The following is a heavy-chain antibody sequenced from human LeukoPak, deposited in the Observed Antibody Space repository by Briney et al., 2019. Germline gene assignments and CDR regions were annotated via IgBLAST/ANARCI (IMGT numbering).Heavy chain of an antibody. D-gene: IGHD3-22*01. Sequence: GGSLRLSCAASGFTFSSYAMSWVRQAPGKGLEWVSAISGSGGSTYYADSVKGRFTISRDNSKNTLYLQMNSLRAEDTALYHCARAGGTYYYDSSGYANDAFDIWGQGTMVTVSS. CDR3: ARAGGTYYYDSSGYANDAFDI. CDR1: GFTFSSYA. CDR2: ISGSGGST. J-gene: IGHJ3*02. V-gene: IGHV3-23*01.